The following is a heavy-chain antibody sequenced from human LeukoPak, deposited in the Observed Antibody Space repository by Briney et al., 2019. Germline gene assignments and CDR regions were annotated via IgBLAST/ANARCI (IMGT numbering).Heavy chain of an antibody. J-gene: IGHJ5*02. D-gene: IGHD3-3*01. CDR3: AREVLRFLEWSEYNWFDP. CDR1: GGTFSSYA. V-gene: IGHV1-69*04. CDR2: IIPILGIA. Sequence: GSSVKVSCKASGGTFSSYAIIWVRQAPGQGLEWMGRIIPILGIANYAQKFQGRVTITADKSTSTAYMELSSLRSEDTAVYYCAREVLRFLEWSEYNWFDPWGQGTLVTVSS.